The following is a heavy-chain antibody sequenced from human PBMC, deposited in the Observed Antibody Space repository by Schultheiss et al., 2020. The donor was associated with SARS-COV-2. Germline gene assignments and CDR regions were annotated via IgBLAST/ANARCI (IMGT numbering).Heavy chain of an antibody. CDR1: GFTFSSYG. J-gene: IGHJ6*02. CDR3: AKDVIPAVVVPAAILGYYYYGMDV. V-gene: IGHV3-30*18. D-gene: IGHD2-2*01. Sequence: GGSLRLSCAASGFTFSSYGMHWVRQAPGKGLEWVAVISYDGSNKYYADSVKGRFTISRDNSKNTLYLQMNSLRAEDTAVYYCAKDVIPAVVVPAAILGYYYYGMDVWGQGTMVTASS. CDR2: ISYDGSNK.